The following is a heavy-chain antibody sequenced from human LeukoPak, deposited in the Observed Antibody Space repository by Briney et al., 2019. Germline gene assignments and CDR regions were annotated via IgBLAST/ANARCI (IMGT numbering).Heavy chain of an antibody. D-gene: IGHD4-17*01. CDR1: GFTFSNCA. CDR3: GSTTVTTDYYFDY. Sequence: TGGSLRLSCAASGFTFSNCAMHWVRQAPGKGLEWVSIISYDGSNKYYADSVKGRFTISRDNSKNTLYLQMNSLRAEDTAVYYCGSTTVTTDYYFDYWGQGTLVTVSS. V-gene: IGHV3-30-3*02. J-gene: IGHJ4*02. CDR2: ISYDGSNK.